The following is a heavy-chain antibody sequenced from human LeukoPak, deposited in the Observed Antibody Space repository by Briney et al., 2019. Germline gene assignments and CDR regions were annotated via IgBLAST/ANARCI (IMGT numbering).Heavy chain of an antibody. V-gene: IGHV4-59*01. Sequence: SETLSLTCTVSGGSISSYYWSWIRQPPGKVLEWVGYIYYSGSTNYNPSLKSRVTISVDTSKNQFSLKLSSVTAADTAVYYCARDWQDDGLGNWFDPWGQGTLVTVSS. CDR1: GGSISSYY. J-gene: IGHJ5*02. CDR2: IYYSGST. CDR3: ARDWQDDGLGNWFDP. D-gene: IGHD6-19*01.